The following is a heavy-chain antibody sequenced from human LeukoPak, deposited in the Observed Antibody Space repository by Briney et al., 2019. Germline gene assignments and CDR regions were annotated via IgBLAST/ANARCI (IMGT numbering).Heavy chain of an antibody. D-gene: IGHD3-10*01. V-gene: IGHV1-46*01. Sequence: ASVTVSCTASGYTFTSYYMHWVRQAPGQGLEWMGIINPSGGSTSYAQKFQGRVTLTRDTSTSTVYMELSSLRSEDTAVYYCARNYYGSGTRLGMDVWGQGTTVTVSS. J-gene: IGHJ6*02. CDR3: ARNYYGSGTRLGMDV. CDR1: GYTFTSYY. CDR2: INPSGGST.